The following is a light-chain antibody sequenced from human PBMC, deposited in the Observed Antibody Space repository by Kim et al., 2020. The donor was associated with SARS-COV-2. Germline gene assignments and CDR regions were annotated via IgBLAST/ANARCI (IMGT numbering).Light chain of an antibody. CDR1: QSVSSN. CDR2: GAS. Sequence: VSQGERATLSCRASQSVSSNLAWYQQKPGQAPRLLIYGASTRATGIPARFSGSGSGTEFTLTISSLQSEDFAVYYCQQYNNWPPMFGQGTKVDIK. J-gene: IGKJ1*01. CDR3: QQYNNWPPM. V-gene: IGKV3-15*01.